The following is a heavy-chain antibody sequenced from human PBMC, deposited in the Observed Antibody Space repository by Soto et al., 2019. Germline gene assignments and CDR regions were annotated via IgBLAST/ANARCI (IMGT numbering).Heavy chain of an antibody. CDR3: ATENGMDV. V-gene: IGHV5-51*01. CDR2: ISXGNSHT. CDR1: VYSFNSYW. Sequence: XXSLKISCKGSVYSFNSYWIGWVRQMPGRGMECXGIISXGNSHTRYSPXXQGQVNIXXDKSVSTAYLQWSRLKASDTAMYYCATENGMDVWGQGTTATVSS. J-gene: IGHJ6*02.